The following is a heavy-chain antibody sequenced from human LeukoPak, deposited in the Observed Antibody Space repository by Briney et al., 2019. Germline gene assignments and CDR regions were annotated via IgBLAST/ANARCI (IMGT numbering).Heavy chain of an antibody. J-gene: IGHJ4*02. D-gene: IGHD3-10*01. CDR3: AALGVNGVFDY. CDR2: ISYDGSNK. Sequence: GGSLRLSCAASGFTVSSNYMSWVRQAPGKGLEWVAVISYDGSNKYYADSVKGRFTISRDNSKNTLYLQMNSLRAEDTAVYYCAALGVNGVFDYWGQGTLVTVSS. CDR1: GFTVSSNY. V-gene: IGHV3-30*03.